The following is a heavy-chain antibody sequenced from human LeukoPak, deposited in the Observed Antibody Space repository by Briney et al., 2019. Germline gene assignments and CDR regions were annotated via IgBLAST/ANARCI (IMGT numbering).Heavy chain of an antibody. Sequence: PSETLSLTCTVSGGSISSSSYYWGWIRQPPGKGLEWIGSIDYSGSTYYNPSLKCRVTISVDTSMNQFSLKLSSVTAADTAVYYCARRGGKIKIKWFGEFHFDYWGQGTLVTVSS. V-gene: IGHV4-39*01. CDR3: ARRGGKIKIKWFGEFHFDY. D-gene: IGHD3-10*01. CDR1: GGSISSSSYY. J-gene: IGHJ4*02. CDR2: IDYSGST.